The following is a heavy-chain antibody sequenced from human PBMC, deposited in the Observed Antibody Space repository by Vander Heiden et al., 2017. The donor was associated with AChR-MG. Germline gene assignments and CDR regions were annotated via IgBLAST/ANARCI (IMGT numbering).Heavy chain of an antibody. Sequence: QVQLVQSGAEVKKPGASVTVSCKASGYTFPSYDINWVRQATGQGLEWMGWMNPNSGNTGYAQKFQGRVTMTRNTSISTAYMELSSLRSEDTAVYYCASGPHSPLWFGELIWTGYYYYMDVWGKGTTVTVSS. J-gene: IGHJ6*03. CDR1: GYTFPSYD. CDR3: ASGPHSPLWFGELIWTGYYYYMDV. CDR2: MNPNSGNT. V-gene: IGHV1-8*01. D-gene: IGHD3-10*01.